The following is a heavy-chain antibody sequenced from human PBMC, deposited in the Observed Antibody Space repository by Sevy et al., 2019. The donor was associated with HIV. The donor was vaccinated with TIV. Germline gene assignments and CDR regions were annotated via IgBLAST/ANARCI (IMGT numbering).Heavy chain of an antibody. V-gene: IGHV4-39*01. CDR1: GGSISSSSYY. D-gene: IGHD6-19*01. CDR2: IYYRGST. Sequence: SETLSLTGTVSGGSISSSSYYWGWIRQPPGKGLEWIGSIYYRGSTYYNPSLKSRVTISVDTSKNQVSLKLSSVTAADTAVYYCARGQWLVHDYWGQGTLVTVSS. J-gene: IGHJ4*02. CDR3: ARGQWLVHDY.